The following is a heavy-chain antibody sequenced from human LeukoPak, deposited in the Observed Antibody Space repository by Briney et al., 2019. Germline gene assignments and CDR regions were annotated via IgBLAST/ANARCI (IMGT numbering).Heavy chain of an antibody. CDR1: GGSISSGDYY. D-gene: IGHD1-26*01. Sequence: SETLSLTCTVSGGSISSGDYYWSWIRQPPGKGLEWIGYIYYSGSTYYNPSLKSRVTISVDKPKDQFSLKLSSVTAADTAVYYCAGGSRGAFDYWGQGTLVTVSS. CDR2: IYYSGST. CDR3: AGGSRGAFDY. J-gene: IGHJ4*02. V-gene: IGHV4-30-4*01.